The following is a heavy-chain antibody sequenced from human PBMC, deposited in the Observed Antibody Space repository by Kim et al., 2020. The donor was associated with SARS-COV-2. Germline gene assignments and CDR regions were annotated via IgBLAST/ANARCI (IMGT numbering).Heavy chain of an antibody. V-gene: IGHV4-34*01. Sequence: SLKSRVTISVDTSKNQFSLKLSSVTAADTAGYYCARVNYGSGSYYKVFQHWGQGTLVTVSS. CDR3: ARVNYGSGSYYKVFQH. D-gene: IGHD3-10*01. J-gene: IGHJ1*01.